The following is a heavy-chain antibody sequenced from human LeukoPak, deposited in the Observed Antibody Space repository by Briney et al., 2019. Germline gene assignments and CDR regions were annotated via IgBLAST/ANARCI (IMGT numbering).Heavy chain of an antibody. CDR2: IIPIFGTA. CDR1: GGTFSSYA. D-gene: IGHD4-11*01. Sequence: SVKVSCKASGGTFSSYAISWVRQAPGQGLEWMGGIIPIFGTANYAQKFQGRVTITADKSTSTAYMELSSLRSEDTAVYYCASRDYSNTLNYFDYWGQGTLVTVSS. V-gene: IGHV1-69*06. CDR3: ASRDYSNTLNYFDY. J-gene: IGHJ4*02.